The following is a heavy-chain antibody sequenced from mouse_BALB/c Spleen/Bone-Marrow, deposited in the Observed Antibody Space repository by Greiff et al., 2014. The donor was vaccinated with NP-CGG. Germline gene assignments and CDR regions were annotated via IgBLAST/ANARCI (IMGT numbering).Heavy chain of an antibody. CDR1: GFNIKDTY. CDR3: ASYYYGSGSFAY. J-gene: IGHJ3*01. V-gene: IGHV14-3*02. Sequence: EVMLVESGAELVKPGASVKLSCTASGFNIKDTYMHWVKQRPEQGLEWIGRIDPANGNTKYDPKFQGKATITADTSSNTAYLQLSSLTSEDTAVYYCASYYYGSGSFAYWGQGTMVTVSA. D-gene: IGHD1-1*01. CDR2: IDPANGNT.